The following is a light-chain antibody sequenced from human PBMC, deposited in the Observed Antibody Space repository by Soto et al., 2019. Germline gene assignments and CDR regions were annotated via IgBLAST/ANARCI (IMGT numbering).Light chain of an antibody. J-gene: IGKJ5*01. CDR2: GAS. Sequence: EIVLTQSPGTLSLSPGERATLSCRASQSVSSSYLAWYQQKPGQAPRLLIYGASGRATGIPDRFSGIGSGTDFTLTINRLEPEDFAVYYCQQYGSSPPVTFGQGTRLEIK. CDR1: QSVSSSY. CDR3: QQYGSSPPVT. V-gene: IGKV3-20*01.